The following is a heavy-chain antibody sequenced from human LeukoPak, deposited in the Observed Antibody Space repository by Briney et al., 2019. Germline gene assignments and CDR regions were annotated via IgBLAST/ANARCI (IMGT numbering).Heavy chain of an antibody. CDR2: MNPNSGNT. V-gene: IGHV1-8*01. D-gene: IGHD3-9*01. CDR1: GYTFTSYD. CDR3: ARLRESPYYDILTGPSYAFDI. J-gene: IGHJ3*02. Sequence: ASVKVSCKASGYTFTSYDIYWVRQAPGQGLEWMGWMNPNSGNTGYAQKFQGRVTMTRNTSISTAYMELSSLRSEDTAVYYCARLRESPYYDILTGPSYAFDIWGQGTMVTVSS.